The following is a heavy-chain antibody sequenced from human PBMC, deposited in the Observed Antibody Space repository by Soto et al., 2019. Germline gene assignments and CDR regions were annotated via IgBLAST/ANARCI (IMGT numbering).Heavy chain of an antibody. CDR2: IIPILGIA. V-gene: IGHV1-69*02. Sequence: QVQLVQSGAEVKKPGSSVKVSCKASGGTFSSYTISWVRQAPGQGLEWMGRIIPILGIANYAQKFQGRVTNTSDXXTSTAYMELSSLRSEDTAVYYCARGVVSRWAYFDYWGQGTLVTVSS. CDR1: GGTFSSYT. J-gene: IGHJ4*02. CDR3: ARGVVSRWAYFDY. D-gene: IGHD6-13*01.